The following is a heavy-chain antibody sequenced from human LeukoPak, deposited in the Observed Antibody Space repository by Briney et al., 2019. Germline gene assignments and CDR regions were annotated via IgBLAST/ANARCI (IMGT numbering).Heavy chain of an antibody. Sequence: GGSLRLSCVASGFPFPTYAMMWVRQAPGKGLEWVANIREDGSEKYYVDSVKGRFTVSRDNAKNSLYLQVNSLRAEDTAVYYCARLNYDFWSGVWEGYYMDVWGKGTTVTVSS. CDR3: ARLNYDFWSGVWEGYYMDV. V-gene: IGHV3-7*01. CDR2: IREDGSEK. CDR1: GFPFPTYA. D-gene: IGHD3-3*01. J-gene: IGHJ6*03.